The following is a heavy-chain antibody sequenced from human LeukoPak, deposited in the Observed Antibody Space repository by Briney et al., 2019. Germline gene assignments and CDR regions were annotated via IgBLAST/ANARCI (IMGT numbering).Heavy chain of an antibody. J-gene: IGHJ6*02. CDR1: GGSISSYY. D-gene: IGHD6-13*01. V-gene: IGHV4-4*07. CDR3: ARVIAAAGFMDV. CDR2: IYTSGKT. Sequence: SETLSLTCTVSGGSISSYYWNWIRQPAGKGLEWIGRIYTSGKTDHNPSLKSRVTMSVDTSRNQFSLKLSSVTAADTAVYYCARVIAAAGFMDVWGQGTTVTVSS.